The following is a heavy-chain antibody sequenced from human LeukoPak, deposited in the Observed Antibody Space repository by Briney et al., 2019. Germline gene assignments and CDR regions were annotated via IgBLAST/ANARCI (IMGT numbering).Heavy chain of an antibody. CDR3: ARHGRMVIMSKFSTGIDQ. CDR1: DGSISNYF. D-gene: IGHD2-8*01. CDR2: IYYTGMT. Sequence: SETLSLTCTVPDGSISNYFWSWIRQPPGKGLEWIGYIYYTGMTNSNPSLKSRVTISMGTSKNQFSLNLRSVTAADTAIYYCARHGRMVIMSKFSTGIDQRGQGTLVTVSS. J-gene: IGHJ4*02. V-gene: IGHV4-59*08.